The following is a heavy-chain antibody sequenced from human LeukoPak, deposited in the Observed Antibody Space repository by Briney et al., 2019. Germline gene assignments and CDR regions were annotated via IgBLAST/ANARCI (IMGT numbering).Heavy chain of an antibody. J-gene: IGHJ4*02. Sequence: SQTLSHTCAISGDSVCRDTAAWNWVRQSPSRGLEWLGRTYYRSKWYNDYAVSVKSRITINPDTSKNQFSLQLNSVTPEDTAVYYCATDRGGSSWYYFDNWGQGSLVTVSS. D-gene: IGHD6-13*01. CDR3: ATDRGGSSWYYFDN. CDR2: TYYRSKWYN. CDR1: GDSVCRDTAA. V-gene: IGHV6-1*01.